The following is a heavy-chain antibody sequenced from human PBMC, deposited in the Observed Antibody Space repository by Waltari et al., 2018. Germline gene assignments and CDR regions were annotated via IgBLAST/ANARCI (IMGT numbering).Heavy chain of an antibody. D-gene: IGHD4-17*01. CDR1: GLSFSSHW. V-gene: IGHV3-74*01. CDR3: ASSPSTVTTYVDWFDP. J-gene: IGHJ5*02. Sequence: EVQLVESGGGLVQPGASLRLSCVASGLSFSSHWMHLVPHATGKGLVWVSRINSIGTSTDYADSVKGRFTISRDNAKNTVYLQMSSLRSEDTAVYYCASSPSTVTTYVDWFDPWGQGTLVTVSP. CDR2: INSIGTST.